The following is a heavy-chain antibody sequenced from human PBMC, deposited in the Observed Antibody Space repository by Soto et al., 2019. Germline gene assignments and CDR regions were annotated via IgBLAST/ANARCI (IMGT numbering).Heavy chain of an antibody. CDR3: ARRNGGYCSSTSCYRGGWFDP. CDR2: IYHSGST. D-gene: IGHD2-2*01. Sequence: QVQLQESGPGLVKPSGTLSLTCAVSGGSISSSNWWSWVRQPPGKGLEWIGEIYHSGSTNYNPSLKSRGTISVDKSKNQFSLKLSSVTAADTAVYYCARRNGGYCSSTSCYRGGWFDPWGQGTLVTVSS. J-gene: IGHJ5*02. V-gene: IGHV4-4*02. CDR1: GGSISSSNW.